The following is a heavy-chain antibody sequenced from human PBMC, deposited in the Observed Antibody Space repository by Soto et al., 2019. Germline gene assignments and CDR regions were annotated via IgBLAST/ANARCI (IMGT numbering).Heavy chain of an antibody. Sequence: QVQLVESGGGVVQPGRSLRLSCAASGFTFSTYGMQWVRQAPGKRLEWVAVTSRDGGLQYYADSVKGRCTISRDNSKNTLYLQMNGLKAEDTAVYYCAKELLSNGYGACFDFWSQGSLVTVSS. V-gene: IGHV3-30*18. D-gene: IGHD5-18*01. CDR1: GFTFSTYG. CDR2: TSRDGGLQ. J-gene: IGHJ5*01. CDR3: AKELLSNGYGACFDF.